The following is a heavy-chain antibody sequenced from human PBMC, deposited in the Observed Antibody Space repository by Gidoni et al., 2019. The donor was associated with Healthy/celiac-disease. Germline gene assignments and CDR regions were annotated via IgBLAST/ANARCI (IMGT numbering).Heavy chain of an antibody. CDR2: ISYDGSNK. V-gene: IGHV3-30-3*01. CDR3: ARDYCTNGVCYIFRWDSGLDY. CDR1: GFTFSSYA. J-gene: IGHJ4*02. D-gene: IGHD2-8*01. Sequence: QVQLVESGGGVVQPGRSLRLSCAASGFTFSSYAMHWVRQAPGKGLEWVAVISYDGSNKYYADSVKGRFTISRDNSKNTLYLQMNSLRAEDTAVYYCARDYCTNGVCYIFRWDSGLDYWGQGTLVTVSS.